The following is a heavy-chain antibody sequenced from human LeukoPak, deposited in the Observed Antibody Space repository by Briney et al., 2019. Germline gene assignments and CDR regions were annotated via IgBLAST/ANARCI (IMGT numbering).Heavy chain of an antibody. J-gene: IGHJ4*02. V-gene: IGHV3-21*01. CDR3: ARGYGDYGKYCFDY. D-gene: IGHD4-17*01. CDR1: GFTFSSYA. CDR2: ISSGSGYI. Sequence: GGSLRLSCAASGFTFSSYAMSWVRQAPGKGLEWVSSISSGSGYIYYADSVKGRFTISRDNAKNSLYLQMNSLRAEYTAVYYCARGYGDYGKYCFDYWGQGTLVTVSS.